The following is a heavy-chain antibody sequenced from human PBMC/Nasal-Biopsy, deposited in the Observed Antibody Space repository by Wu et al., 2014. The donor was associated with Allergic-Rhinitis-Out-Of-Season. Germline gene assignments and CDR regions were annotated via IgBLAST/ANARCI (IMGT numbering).Heavy chain of an antibody. J-gene: IGHJ5*02. CDR3: AKDGAYNQAEDWLDR. Sequence: LRLSCAASGFTFSYYSMDWVRQAPGKGLEWVSYIDSQSKTIQYADSVKGRFTISRDNAKNSLYLQMNSLRDEDTAVYYCAKDGAYNQAEDWLDRWGQGTLVTVSS. CDR2: IDSQSKTI. D-gene: IGHD1-1*01. CDR1: GFTFSYYS. V-gene: IGHV3-48*02.